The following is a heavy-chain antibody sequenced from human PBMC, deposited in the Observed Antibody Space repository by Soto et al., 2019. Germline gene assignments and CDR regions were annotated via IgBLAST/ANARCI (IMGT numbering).Heavy chain of an antibody. CDR2: IIPIFGTA. J-gene: IGHJ4*02. D-gene: IGHD3-22*01. Sequence: VQLVQSGAEVKKPGSSVKVSCKASGGTFSSYAISWVRQAPGQGLEWMGGIIPIFGTANYAQKFQGRVTITADKSTSTACMELSSLRSEDTAVYYCAREGSYYDSSGYYPFDYWGQGTLVTVSS. V-gene: IGHV1-69*06. CDR3: AREGSYYDSSGYYPFDY. CDR1: GGTFSSYA.